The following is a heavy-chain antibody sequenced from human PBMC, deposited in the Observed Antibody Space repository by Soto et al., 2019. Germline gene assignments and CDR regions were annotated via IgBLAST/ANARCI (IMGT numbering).Heavy chain of an antibody. Sequence: SATLSLTCTVSGGSISSYYWSWIRQPPGKGLEWIGYIYYSGSTYYNPSFKSRVTISVDTSKNQFSLKLSSVTAADTAVYYCARVPKGDAFDIWGQGTMVTVSS. CDR2: IYYSGST. V-gene: IGHV4-59*12. J-gene: IGHJ3*02. D-gene: IGHD2-2*01. CDR1: GGSISSYY. CDR3: ARVPKGDAFDI.